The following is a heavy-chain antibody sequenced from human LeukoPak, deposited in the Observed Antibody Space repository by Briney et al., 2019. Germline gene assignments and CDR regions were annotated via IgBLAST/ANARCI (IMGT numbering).Heavy chain of an antibody. CDR2: IYYSGST. D-gene: IGHD3-9*01. J-gene: IGHJ4*02. V-gene: IGHV4-59*08. CDR1: GGSISSYY. CDR3: ASLNYDILTGYYFDY. Sequence: SETLSLTCTVSGGSISSYYWSWVRQPPGKGLERGGYIYYSGSTNYNPSLKSRVTISVDTSKNQFSLKLSSVTAADTAVYYCASLNYDILTGYYFDYWGQGTLVTVSS.